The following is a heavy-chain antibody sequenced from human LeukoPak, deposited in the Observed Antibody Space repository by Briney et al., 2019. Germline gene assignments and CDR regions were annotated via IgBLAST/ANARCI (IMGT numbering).Heavy chain of an antibody. D-gene: IGHD2-15*01. CDR3: ARQENGYCSGGSCRYYYYYYMDV. CDR2: IYPGDSDT. Sequence: GESLKISCKVSGYSFTDYWIGWVRQMPGKGLEWMGIIYPGDSDTRYSPSFQGQVTISADKSISTAYLQWSSLKASDTAMYYCARQENGYCSGGSCRYYYYYYMDVWGKGTTVTVSS. V-gene: IGHV5-51*01. J-gene: IGHJ6*03. CDR1: GYSFTDYW.